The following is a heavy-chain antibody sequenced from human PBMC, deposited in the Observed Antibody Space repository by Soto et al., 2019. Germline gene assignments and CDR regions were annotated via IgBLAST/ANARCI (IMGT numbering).Heavy chain of an antibody. CDR3: AIGGIVVVCATIQAGAFDI. D-gene: IGHD2-21*01. CDR2: ISGSGGST. J-gene: IGHJ3*02. Sequence: EVQLLASGGGLVQPGGSLRLSCAASGLTFSSYAMSWVRQAPGKGLEWVSAISGSGGSTDYADSVKGRFTISRDNSKKTLYMQIYCLRAYDTAVYYCAIGGIVVVCATIQAGAFDIWGQGTMVTFSS. V-gene: IGHV3-23*01. CDR1: GLTFSSYA.